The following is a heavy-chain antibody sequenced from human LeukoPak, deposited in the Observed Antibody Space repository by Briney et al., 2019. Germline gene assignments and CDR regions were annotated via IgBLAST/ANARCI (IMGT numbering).Heavy chain of an antibody. Sequence: SETLSLTCTVSGGSISSYYWSWIRQPAGKGLEWIGRIYTSVSTNYNPSLNSPATMSVDTSKNQSSLKLSSVTAADTAVYYCARDDYGDYDRGRWFDPWGQGTLCTVSS. CDR3: ARDDYGDYDRGRWFDP. J-gene: IGHJ5*02. D-gene: IGHD4-17*01. V-gene: IGHV4-4*07. CDR2: IYTSVST. CDR1: GGSISSYY.